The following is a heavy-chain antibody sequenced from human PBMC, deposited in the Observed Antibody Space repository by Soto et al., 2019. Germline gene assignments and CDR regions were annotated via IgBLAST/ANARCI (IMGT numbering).Heavy chain of an antibody. CDR1: GFTFSSYA. V-gene: IGHV3-30-3*01. D-gene: IGHD6-13*01. Sequence: QVQLVESGGGVVQPGRSLRLSCAASGFTFSSYAMHWVRQAPGKGLEWVAVISYDGSNKYYADSVKGRFTISRDNSKNTLDLQMNSLRAEDTAVYYCARDTSIAAADYWGQGTLVTVSS. CDR2: ISYDGSNK. CDR3: ARDTSIAAADY. J-gene: IGHJ4*02.